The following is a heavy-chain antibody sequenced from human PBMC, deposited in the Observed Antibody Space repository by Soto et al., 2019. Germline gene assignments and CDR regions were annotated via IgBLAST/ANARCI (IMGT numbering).Heavy chain of an antibody. CDR3: AREGPAPYYYYGMDV. CDR1: GYSFTTYG. Sequence: QVQLVQSRGEVKKPGASVKVSCKTSGYSFTTYGISWVRQAPGQGLEWMGWISGYNGNTNYAQKLQGRVTMTTDTSTSTAYKEVRSLRSDDTAVYYCAREGPAPYYYYGMDVWGQGSTVTVSS. CDR2: ISGYNGNT. J-gene: IGHJ6*02. V-gene: IGHV1-18*01.